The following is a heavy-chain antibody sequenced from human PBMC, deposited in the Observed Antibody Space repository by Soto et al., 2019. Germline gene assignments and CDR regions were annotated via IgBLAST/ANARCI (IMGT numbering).Heavy chain of an antibody. J-gene: IGHJ4*02. Sequence: QITLKESGPTLVKPTQTLTLTCTFSGLAFSTADRAVGWIRQAPGKALDWLALIDGDDNKRYSPSLKNRLTIASETSKKRVVLTMTDMDSVDTATYFFAHGRSTGKTIFFEYWGQGTLVTVSA. V-gene: IGHV2-5*02. D-gene: IGHD1-1*01. CDR2: IDGDDNK. CDR1: GLAFSTADRA. CDR3: AHGRSTGKTIFFEY.